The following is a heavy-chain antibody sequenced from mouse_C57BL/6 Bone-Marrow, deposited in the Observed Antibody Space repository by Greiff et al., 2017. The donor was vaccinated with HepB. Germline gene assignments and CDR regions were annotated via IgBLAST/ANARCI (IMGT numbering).Heavy chain of an antibody. CDR2: INPYNGVS. J-gene: IGHJ2*01. V-gene: IGHV1-31*01. CDR1: GYSFTGYY. CDR3: ARFYYSGSSFFFDY. Sequence: VQLKESGPELVKPGASVKISCKASGYSFTGYYMHWVKQSHGNILDWIGYINPYNGVSSYNQKFKGKATLTVNKSSSTAYMEFRSLTSEDSAVYSSARFYYSGSSFFFDYWGQGTTLTVSS. D-gene: IGHD1-1*01.